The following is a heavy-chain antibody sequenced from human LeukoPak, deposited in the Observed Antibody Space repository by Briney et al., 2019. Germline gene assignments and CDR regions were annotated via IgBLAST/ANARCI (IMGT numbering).Heavy chain of an antibody. CDR3: ASDCYPSGSSCRLYAFDI. V-gene: IGHV3-48*03. CDR1: GFTFSSYE. J-gene: IGHJ3*02. D-gene: IGHD2-2*01. Sequence: GGSLRLSCAASGFTFSSYEMNWVRQAPGKGLEWVSYISSSGSTIYYADSVKGRFTISRDNAKNSLYLQMNSLRAEDTAVYYCASDCYPSGSSCRLYAFDIWGQGTMVTVSS. CDR2: ISSSGSTI.